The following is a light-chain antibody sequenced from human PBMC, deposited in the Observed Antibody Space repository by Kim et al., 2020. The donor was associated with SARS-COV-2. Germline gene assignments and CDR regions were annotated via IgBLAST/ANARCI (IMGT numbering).Light chain of an antibody. CDR1: SIDVGSYNY. V-gene: IGLV2-14*02. J-gene: IGLJ2*01. Sequence: SITISCTGASIDVGSYNYLSWYQQHPGKVPKVIIYEVSKRPSGVSNRFSGSKSGKTASLTISGLQAKDEANDYSSSYTSSSTFGVFGGGTQLTVL. CDR2: EVS. CDR3: SSYTSSSTFGV.